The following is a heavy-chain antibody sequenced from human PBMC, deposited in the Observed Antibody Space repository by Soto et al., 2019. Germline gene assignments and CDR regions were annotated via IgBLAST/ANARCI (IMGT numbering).Heavy chain of an antibody. V-gene: IGHV1-69*02. Sequence: QVQLVQSGAEVKKPGSSVKVSCKASGGTFSSYTISWVRQAPGQGLEWMGRIIPILGIANYAQKFQGRVTITAEKSTSKGYMELSSLRSEDTAVYYCARTGRAQWLVQEFDYWGQGTLVTVSS. CDR1: GGTFSSYT. CDR2: IIPILGIA. CDR3: ARTGRAQWLVQEFDY. J-gene: IGHJ4*02. D-gene: IGHD6-19*01.